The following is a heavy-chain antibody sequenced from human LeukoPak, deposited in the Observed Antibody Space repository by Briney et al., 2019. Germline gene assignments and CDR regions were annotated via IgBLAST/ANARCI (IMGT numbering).Heavy chain of an antibody. CDR2: ISPDSGDT. CDR3: ARQEQVWFDP. V-gene: IGHV1-2*02. Sequence: GASVKVSCKASGYTFTGYYMHWVRQAPGQGLEWMGWISPDSGDTNSAQKFQGRVTMTRDTSISTAYMELSRLRSDDTAIYYCARQEQVWFDPWGQGTLVTVSS. D-gene: IGHD1-26*01. J-gene: IGHJ5*02. CDR1: GYTFTGYY.